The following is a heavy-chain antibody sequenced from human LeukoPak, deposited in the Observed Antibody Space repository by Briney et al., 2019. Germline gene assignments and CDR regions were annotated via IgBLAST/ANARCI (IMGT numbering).Heavy chain of an antibody. V-gene: IGHV1-8*01. J-gene: IGHJ5*02. Sequence: ASVKVSCKASGYTFTSYDINWVRQATGQGLEWMGWMNPNSGNTGYAQKFQGRVTMTRDTSISTAYMELSRLRSDDTAVYYCARVGSSGRRSWFDPWGQGTLVTVSS. CDR1: GYTFTSYD. CDR3: ARVGSSGRRSWFDP. D-gene: IGHD3-22*01. CDR2: MNPNSGNT.